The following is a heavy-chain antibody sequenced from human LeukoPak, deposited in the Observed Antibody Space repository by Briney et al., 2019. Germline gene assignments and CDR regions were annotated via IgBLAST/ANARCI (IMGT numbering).Heavy chain of an antibody. Sequence: PSETLSLTCTVPGGSMSSYYWSCIRQPAGKGREGIGRISGSGNTNYTPSLSSRVTMSVDTSRSQFSLKLRSVTAADTAVYYCAREGRSSTPGYWGQGTLVTVSS. V-gene: IGHV4-4*07. D-gene: IGHD2-15*01. J-gene: IGHJ4*02. CDR2: ISGSGNT. CDR3: AREGRSSTPGY. CDR1: GGSMSSYY.